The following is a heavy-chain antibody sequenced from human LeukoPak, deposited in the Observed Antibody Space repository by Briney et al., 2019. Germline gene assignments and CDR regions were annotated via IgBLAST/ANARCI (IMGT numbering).Heavy chain of an antibody. V-gene: IGHV1-46*01. CDR1: GYTFTSYY. CDR2: INPSGGST. CDR3: ARVVTYYYGSGSYSGYYYMDV. D-gene: IGHD3-10*01. Sequence: ASVKVSCKASGYTFTSYYMHWVRQAPGQGLEWMGIINPSGGSTSYAQKFQGRVTMTRNTSISTAYMELSSLRSEDTAVYYCARVVTYYYGSGSYSGYYYMDVWGKGTTVTISS. J-gene: IGHJ6*03.